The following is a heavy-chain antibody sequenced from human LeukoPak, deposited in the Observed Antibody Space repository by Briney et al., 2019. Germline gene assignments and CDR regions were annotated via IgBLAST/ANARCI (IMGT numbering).Heavy chain of an antibody. J-gene: IGHJ6*02. CDR1: GFTFSSYW. V-gene: IGHV3-7*01. CDR2: IKQVGSEK. CDR3: ARVSQYYYYGMDV. Sequence: GRSLRLSCAASGFTFSSYWMSWVRQAPGKGLEWVANIKQVGSEKYYVDSVKGRFTISRDNAKNSLYLQMNSLRAEDTAVYYCARVSQYYYYGMDVWGQGTTVTVSS.